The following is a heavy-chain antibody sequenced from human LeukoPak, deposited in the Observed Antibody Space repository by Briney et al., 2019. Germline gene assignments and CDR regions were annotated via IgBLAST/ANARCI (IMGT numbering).Heavy chain of an antibody. V-gene: IGHV3-23*01. D-gene: IGHD5-18*01. CDR3: AGRVTGYSSGYVY. J-gene: IGHJ4*02. CDR1: RFTFSNYA. CDR2: ISGSAHKI. Sequence: GGSLRLSCVASRFTFSNYAMSWVRQAPEKGLDWVSVISGSAHKIRYADSVKGRFPISRDNSENTVYLQMNNLRAEDTALYYCAGRVTGYSSGYVYWGQGTLVTVSS.